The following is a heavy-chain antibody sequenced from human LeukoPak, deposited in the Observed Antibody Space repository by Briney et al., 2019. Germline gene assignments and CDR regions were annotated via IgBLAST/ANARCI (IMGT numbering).Heavy chain of an antibody. CDR2: IIPIFGTA. J-gene: IGHJ5*02. D-gene: IGHD1-7*01. CDR1: GGTFSSYA. CDR3: ARGVLTGTTVRQFDP. V-gene: IGHV1-69*01. Sequence: SVKVSCKASGGTFSSYAISWVRQAPGQGLEWMGGIIPIFGTANYAQKFQGRVTITADESTSTAYMELSSLRSEDTAVYYCARGVLTGTTVRQFDPWGQGTLVTVSS.